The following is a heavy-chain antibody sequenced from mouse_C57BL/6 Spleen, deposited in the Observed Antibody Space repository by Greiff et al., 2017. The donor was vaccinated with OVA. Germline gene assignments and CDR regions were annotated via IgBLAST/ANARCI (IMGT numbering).Heavy chain of an antibody. Sequence: QVQLQQSGAELVRPGASVTLSCKASGYTFTDYEMHWVKQTPVHGLEWIGAIDPETGGTAYNQKFKGKAILTADKSSSTAYMELSSLTSEDSAVYYCTRWTTVVGWYFDVWGTGTTVTVSS. CDR1: GYTFTDYE. J-gene: IGHJ1*03. D-gene: IGHD1-1*01. CDR2: IDPETGGT. CDR3: TRWTTVVGWYFDV. V-gene: IGHV1-15*01.